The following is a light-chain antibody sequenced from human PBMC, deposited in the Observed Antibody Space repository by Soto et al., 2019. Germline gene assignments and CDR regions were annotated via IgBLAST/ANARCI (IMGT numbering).Light chain of an antibody. V-gene: IGKV1-39*01. CDR1: QSISTS. J-gene: IGKJ1*01. Sequence: DIQMTQSPSFLSASVGDRVTITCRTSQSISTSLNWYQQKAGKAPKLLIYGASTLQSGVPLRFSGSGSGTDFTLTISSLQREDFATYYCQESYSFLWGTCGQGTKVDIK. CDR2: GAS. CDR3: QESYSFLWGT.